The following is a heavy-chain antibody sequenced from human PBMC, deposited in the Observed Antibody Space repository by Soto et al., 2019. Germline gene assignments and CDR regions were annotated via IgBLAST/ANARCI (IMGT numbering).Heavy chain of an antibody. V-gene: IGHV3-15*07. D-gene: IGHD4-17*01. CDR2: IKGKTDGGTT. CDR1: GFTFSNAW. Sequence: EVQLVESGGGLVKPGGSLRLSCAASGFTFSNAWMNWVRQAPGKGLEWVGRIKGKTDGGTTDYAAPVKGRFTISRDDSKNTLYLQMNSLKTEDTAVYYCTASTVNNWFDPWGQGTLVTVSS. CDR3: TASTVNNWFDP. J-gene: IGHJ5*02.